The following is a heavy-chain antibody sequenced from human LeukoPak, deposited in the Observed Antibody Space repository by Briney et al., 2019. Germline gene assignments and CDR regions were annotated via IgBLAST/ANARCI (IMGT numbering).Heavy chain of an antibody. CDR1: EFTFSSYG. Sequence: GGSLRLSCAASEFTFSSYGMHWVRQAPGKGLEWVAVIWYDGSNKYYADSVKGRFTISRDNSKNTLYLQMNSLRAEDTAVYYCAREYSSSSLHFDYWGQGTLVTVSS. CDR2: IWYDGSNK. V-gene: IGHV3-33*01. CDR3: AREYSSSSLHFDY. D-gene: IGHD6-6*01. J-gene: IGHJ4*02.